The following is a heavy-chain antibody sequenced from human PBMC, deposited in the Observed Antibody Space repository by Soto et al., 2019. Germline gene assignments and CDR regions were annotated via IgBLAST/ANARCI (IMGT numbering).Heavy chain of an antibody. J-gene: IGHJ2*01. V-gene: IGHV4-30-4*01. D-gene: IGHD4-17*01. Sequence: QLQLRESGPGLVKPSETLSLTCTVSGGSISGGVGGLYYWSWIRQPPGKGLEWIGYSYDSGSTYYNPSLKSRVTLSVDTTKHQFSRRLSSVTAADTAVYYCAREVIPLTTDWYFDLWSRGTLVTVSS. CDR3: AREVIPLTTDWYFDL. CDR2: SYDSGST. CDR1: GGSISGGVGGLYY.